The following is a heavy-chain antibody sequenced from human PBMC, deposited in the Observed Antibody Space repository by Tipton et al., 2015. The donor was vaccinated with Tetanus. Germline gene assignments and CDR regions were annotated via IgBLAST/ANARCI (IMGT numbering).Heavy chain of an antibody. V-gene: IGHV3-23*01. CDR3: AKRGGSGRLMRGSFDY. CDR1: GFTFSSYA. J-gene: IGHJ4*02. CDR2: ISGSGGST. D-gene: IGHD3-10*01. Sequence: GSLRLSCAASGFTFSSYAMSWVRQAPGKGLEWVSAISGSGGSTYYADSVKGRFTISRDNSKNTLYLQMNSLRAEDTAVYYCAKRGGSGRLMRGSFDYWGQGTLVTVSS.